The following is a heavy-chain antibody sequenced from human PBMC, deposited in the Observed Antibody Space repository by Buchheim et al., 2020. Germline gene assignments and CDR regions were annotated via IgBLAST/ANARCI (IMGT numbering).Heavy chain of an antibody. CDR2: IRSSVG. Sequence: EVQLAGSGGGLIQPGGSLRLSCSASGLTFGEESMNWVRQAPGKGLEWISRIRSSVGSSPAPCKGRFTISRDNATSSLYLQMNSLRIEDTAVYFCVRDLSWSFDCWGQG. V-gene: IGHV3-48*04. J-gene: IGHJ4*02. D-gene: IGHD3-3*01. CDR3: VRDLSWSFDC. CDR1: GLTFGEES.